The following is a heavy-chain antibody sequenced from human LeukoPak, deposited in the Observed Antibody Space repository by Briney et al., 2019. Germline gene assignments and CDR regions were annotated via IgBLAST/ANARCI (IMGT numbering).Heavy chain of an antibody. Sequence: GGSLRLSCAASRFTFRSYWMSWVRQAPGKGLEWVANIKQDGSEKYYVDSVKGRFTISRDSAKNSLYLQMNSLRAEDTAVYYCARNYYQDYYYYGMDVWGQGTTVTVSS. D-gene: IGHD3-22*01. CDR2: IKQDGSEK. CDR3: ARNYYQDYYYYGMDV. CDR1: RFTFRSYW. J-gene: IGHJ6*02. V-gene: IGHV3-7*04.